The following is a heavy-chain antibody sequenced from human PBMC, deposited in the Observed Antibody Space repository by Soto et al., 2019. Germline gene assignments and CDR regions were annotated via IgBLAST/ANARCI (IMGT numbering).Heavy chain of an antibody. CDR3: EKGDSLGPKSGYAFDH. V-gene: IGHV6-1*01. CDR1: GDIVTSNTPS. CDR2: TYFSSKLYN. D-gene: IGHD5-12*01. J-gene: IGHJ4*02. Sequence: SHTLSLTCAISGDIVTSNTPSSNWTTQSPSRTLACLARTYFSSKLYNDYADSVKSRIILNPDTSNNQLSLQLNSMTTESTAVYFCEKGDSLGPKSGYAFDHWGQG.